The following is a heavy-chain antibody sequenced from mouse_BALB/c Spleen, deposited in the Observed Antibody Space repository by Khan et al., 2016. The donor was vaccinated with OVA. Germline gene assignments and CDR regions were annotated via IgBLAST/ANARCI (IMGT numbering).Heavy chain of an antibody. CDR1: GYTFTNYG. V-gene: IGHV9-3-1*01. D-gene: IGHD2-1*01. J-gene: IGHJ1*01. Sequence: QIQLVQSGPELKKPGETVKISCKASGYTFTNYGMTWVKRAPGKGLKWMGWINTYTGEPTYADDFKGRFAFSLETSATTASLQINNLKNEDTATYFCARVGNYWYFDVLGAGTTVTVSS. CDR2: INTYTGEP. CDR3: ARVGNYWYFDV.